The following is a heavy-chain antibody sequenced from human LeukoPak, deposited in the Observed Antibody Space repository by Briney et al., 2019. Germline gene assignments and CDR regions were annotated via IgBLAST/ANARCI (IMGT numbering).Heavy chain of an antibody. D-gene: IGHD2-2*02. Sequence: SETLSLTCTVSGGSISSSSYYWGWIRQPPGKGLEWIGSIYYSGSTYYNPSLKSRVTISVDTSKNQFSLKLSSVTAADTAVYYCASSIPYTHFDYWGQGTLVTVSP. CDR3: ASSIPYTHFDY. CDR2: IYYSGST. CDR1: GGSISSSSYY. V-gene: IGHV4-39*01. J-gene: IGHJ4*02.